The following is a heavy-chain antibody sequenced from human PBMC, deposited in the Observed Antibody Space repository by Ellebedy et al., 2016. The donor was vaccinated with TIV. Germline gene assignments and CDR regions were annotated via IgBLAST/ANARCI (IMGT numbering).Heavy chain of an antibody. CDR2: INAGNGNT. D-gene: IGHD6-19*01. Sequence: AASVKVSCKASGYTFTNYAMHWVRQAPGERLEWMGWINAGNGNTKYSQKFQGRVTITRDTSARTAYMELSSLRSEDTAVDYCARVKVEQWLVRSDYFDYWGQGTLVTVSS. CDR1: GYTFTNYA. V-gene: IGHV1-3*01. CDR3: ARVKVEQWLVRSDYFDY. J-gene: IGHJ4*02.